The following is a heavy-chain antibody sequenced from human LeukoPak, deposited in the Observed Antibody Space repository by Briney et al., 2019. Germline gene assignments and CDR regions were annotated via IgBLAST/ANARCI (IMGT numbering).Heavy chain of an antibody. CDR3: ARWGKVVPAAMGY. J-gene: IGHJ4*02. CDR1: GYTFTNYY. CDR2: INPNSGGT. D-gene: IGHD2-2*01. Sequence: ASVKVSCKASGYTFTNYYMNWVRQAPGQGLEWMGWINPNSGGTNYAQKFQGRVTMTRDTSISTAYMELSRLRSDDTAVYYCARWGKVVPAAMGYWGQGTLVTVSS. V-gene: IGHV1-2*02.